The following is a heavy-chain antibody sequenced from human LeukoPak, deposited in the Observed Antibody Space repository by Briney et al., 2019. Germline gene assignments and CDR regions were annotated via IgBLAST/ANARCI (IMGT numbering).Heavy chain of an antibody. CDR3: ARDRDYGDYLDV. V-gene: IGHV1-18*01. D-gene: IGHD4-17*01. Sequence: ASVKVPCKASGYTFTSYGISWVRQAPGQGLEWMGWISAYNGNTNYAQKLRGRVTMTTDTSTSTAYMELRSLRSDDTAVYYCARDRDYGDYLDVWGQGTTVTVSS. CDR1: GYTFTSYG. J-gene: IGHJ6*03. CDR2: ISAYNGNT.